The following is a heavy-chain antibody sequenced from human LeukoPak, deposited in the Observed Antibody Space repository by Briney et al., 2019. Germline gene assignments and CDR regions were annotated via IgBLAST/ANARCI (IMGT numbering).Heavy chain of an antibody. CDR2: INLVGSEK. J-gene: IGHJ4*02. Sequence: GGSLRLSCAASGFTFSSHWMSWVRQAPGKGLEWVANINLVGSEKYYVDSVKGRFTISRDNAKNSLYLQMNSLRAEDTAVYFCATEGVVVGMEGFDYWGQGTLVTVSS. D-gene: IGHD3-22*01. CDR1: GFTFSSHW. CDR3: ATEGVVVGMEGFDY. V-gene: IGHV3-7*01.